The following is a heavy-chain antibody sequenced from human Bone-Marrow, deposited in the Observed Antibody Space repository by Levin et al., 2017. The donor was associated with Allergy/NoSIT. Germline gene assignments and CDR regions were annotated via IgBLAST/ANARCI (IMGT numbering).Heavy chain of an antibody. CDR3: ARDKSNGWIDY. CDR2: IWFDGSRE. V-gene: IGHV3-33*01. Sequence: GGSLRLSCAPSGFTFSRSGMHWVRQAPGKGLEWVAVIWFDGSREYHADSVKGRFTISRDNSKNTLYLQMSRLRAEDTGFYYCARDKSNGWIDYWGQGTLVTVSS. D-gene: IGHD6-19*01. J-gene: IGHJ4*02. CDR1: GFTFSRSG.